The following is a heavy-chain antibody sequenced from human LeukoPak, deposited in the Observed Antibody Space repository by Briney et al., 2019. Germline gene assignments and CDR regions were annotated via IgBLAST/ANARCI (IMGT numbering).Heavy chain of an antibody. V-gene: IGHV1-18*01. Sequence: ASVKVSCKASGDTFSNYAITWVRQAPGQGLEWMGWISTYNDNTNYAQKLQGRVTMTTDASTGTAYMELRSLRSDDTAVYYCARDTFSSGWYGSYYYYMDVWGKGTTVTVSS. CDR1: GDTFSNYA. D-gene: IGHD6-19*01. CDR2: ISTYNDNT. J-gene: IGHJ6*03. CDR3: ARDTFSSGWYGSYYYYMDV.